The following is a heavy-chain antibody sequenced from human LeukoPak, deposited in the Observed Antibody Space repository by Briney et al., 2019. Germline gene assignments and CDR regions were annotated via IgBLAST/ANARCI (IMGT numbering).Heavy chain of an antibody. CDR1: GGSISSGAYY. CDR2: IYYSGST. D-gene: IGHD2/OR15-2a*01. V-gene: IGHV4-31*03. J-gene: IGHJ5*02. CDR3: AREVIEDWFDP. Sequence: SQTLSLTCTVSGGSISSGAYYWNWIRQHPGKGLEWIGYIYYSGSTYYNPSLKSRVNMSVDTSKNQFSLKLSSVTAADTAVYYCAREVIEDWFDPWGQGTLVTVSS.